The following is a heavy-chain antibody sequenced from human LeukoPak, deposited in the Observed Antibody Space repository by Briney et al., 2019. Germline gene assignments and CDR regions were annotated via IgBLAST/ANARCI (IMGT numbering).Heavy chain of an antibody. V-gene: IGHV3-33*01. Sequence: GGSLRLSCAASGFTFSSYGMHWVRQAPGKGLEWVAVIWYDGSNKYYADSVKGRFTISRDNSKNTLYLQMNSLRAEDTAVYYCARDGDYYDSSGYYFDYGGQGTLVTVSS. D-gene: IGHD3-22*01. J-gene: IGHJ4*02. CDR2: IWYDGSNK. CDR3: ARDGDYYDSSGYYFDY. CDR1: GFTFSSYG.